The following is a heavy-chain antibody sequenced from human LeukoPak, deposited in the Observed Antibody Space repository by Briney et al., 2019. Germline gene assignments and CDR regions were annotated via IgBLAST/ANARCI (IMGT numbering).Heavy chain of an antibody. CDR1: GFTFSSYS. D-gene: IGHD3-10*01. V-gene: IGHV3-21*01. CDR2: ISSSSSYI. CDR3: ASEPNYYGSGSYSPYPTY. Sequence: GGSLRLSCAASGFTFSSYSMNWVRQAPGKGLEWVSSISSSSSYIYYADSVKGRFTISRDNAKNSLYLQMNSLRAEDTAVYYCASEPNYYGSGSYSPYPTYWGHGTLVTVSS. J-gene: IGHJ4*01.